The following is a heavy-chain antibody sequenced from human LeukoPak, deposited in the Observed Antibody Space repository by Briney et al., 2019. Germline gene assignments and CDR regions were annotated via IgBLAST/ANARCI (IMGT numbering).Heavy chain of an antibody. V-gene: IGHV3-7*01. Sequence: GGSLRLSCAGSGFTFSSYWMSWVRQAPGKGLEWVANIKQDGSEKYYVDSVKGRFTISRDNAKNSLYLQMNSLRAEDTAVYYCARDLGIAVAIGTGDYWGQGTLVTVSS. D-gene: IGHD6-19*01. CDR3: ARDLGIAVAIGTGDY. CDR2: IKQDGSEK. J-gene: IGHJ4*02. CDR1: GFTFSSYW.